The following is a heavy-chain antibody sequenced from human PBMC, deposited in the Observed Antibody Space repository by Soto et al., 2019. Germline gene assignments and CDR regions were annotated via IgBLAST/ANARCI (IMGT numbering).Heavy chain of an antibody. CDR2: ISGSGEMT. J-gene: IGHJ4*02. D-gene: IGHD1-20*01. CDR3: ARSEMAYNWND. CDR1: GFTFRGDA. Sequence: LRLSCAASGFTFRGDAMSWVRQAPGKGLEWVSSISGSGEMTHYADSVKGRFTISRDNVKNTLYLQMESLRAEDTALYYCARSEMAYNWNDWGQGALVTVSS. V-gene: IGHV3-23*01.